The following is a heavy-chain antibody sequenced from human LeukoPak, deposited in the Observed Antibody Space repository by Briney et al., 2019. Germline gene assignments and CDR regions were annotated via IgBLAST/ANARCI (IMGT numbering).Heavy chain of an antibody. CDR2: INHSGST. CDR3: AREDTVTRVLDY. Sequence: SETLSLTCAVYGGSFSGHYWSWIRQPPGKGLEWIGEINHSGSTNYNPSLKSRVTISVDTSKNQFSLKLSSVTAADTAVYYCAREDTVTRVLDYWGQGTPVTVSS. V-gene: IGHV4-34*01. D-gene: IGHD4-17*01. J-gene: IGHJ4*02. CDR1: GGSFSGHY.